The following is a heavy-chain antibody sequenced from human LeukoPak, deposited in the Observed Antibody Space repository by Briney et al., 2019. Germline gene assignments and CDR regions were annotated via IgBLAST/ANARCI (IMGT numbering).Heavy chain of an antibody. CDR2: INSDGGT. CDR1: GFTFSSYW. V-gene: IGHV3-74*01. CDR3: GRDFWSGLDY. Sequence: PGGSLRLSCAASGFTFSSYWMHWVRQAPGKGLVWVSRINSDGGTNYAGSVKGRFTISRDNAKNTLYLQMSSLRAEDTAVYYCGRDFWSGLDYWGQGTLVTVSS. J-gene: IGHJ4*02. D-gene: IGHD3-3*01.